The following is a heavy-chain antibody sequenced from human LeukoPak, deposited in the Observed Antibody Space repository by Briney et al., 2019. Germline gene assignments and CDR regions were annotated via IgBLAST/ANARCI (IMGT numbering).Heavy chain of an antibody. CDR3: ARASAKGGYCSSTSCYRQPYYFDY. D-gene: IGHD2-2*01. Sequence: ASVKVSCKASGYTFTGYYMHWVRQAPGQGLEWMGWINPNSGGTNYAQKFQGTVTTTRDTPISTAYMELSRLRSDDTAVYYCARASAKGGYCSSTSCYRQPYYFDYWGQGTLVTVSS. CDR2: INPNSGGT. CDR1: GYTFTGYY. V-gene: IGHV1-2*02. J-gene: IGHJ4*02.